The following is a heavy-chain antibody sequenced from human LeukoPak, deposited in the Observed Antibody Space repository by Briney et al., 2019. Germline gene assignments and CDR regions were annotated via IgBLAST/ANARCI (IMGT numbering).Heavy chain of an antibody. V-gene: IGHV3-30*02. CDR3: AKPQSNYDSWSPFDY. D-gene: IGHD3-3*01. Sequence: GGSLRLSCAASGFTFNTYGMHWVRQAPGKGLEWVAFIRYDGSNKYYADSVKGRFTISRDNSKNTLYLQMNSLRAEDTAVYYCAKPQSNYDSWSPFDYWGQGTLVTVSS. CDR1: GFTFNTYG. CDR2: IRYDGSNK. J-gene: IGHJ4*02.